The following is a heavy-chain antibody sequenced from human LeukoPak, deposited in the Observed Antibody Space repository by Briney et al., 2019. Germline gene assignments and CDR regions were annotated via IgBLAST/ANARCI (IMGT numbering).Heavy chain of an antibody. CDR2: IWYDGSNK. Sequence: GGSLRLSCAASGFTFSSYGMHWVRQAPGKGLEWVAVIWYDGSNKYYADSVKGRFTISRDNSKNTLYLQMNSLRAEDTAVYYCARSARYYDCSGYYCFWGQGTLVTVSS. D-gene: IGHD3-22*01. CDR3: ARSARYYDCSGYYCF. CDR1: GFTFSSYG. V-gene: IGHV3-33*01. J-gene: IGHJ4*02.